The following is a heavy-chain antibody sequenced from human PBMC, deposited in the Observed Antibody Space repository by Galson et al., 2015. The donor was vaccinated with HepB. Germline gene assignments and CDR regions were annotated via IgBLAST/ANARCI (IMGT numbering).Heavy chain of an antibody. J-gene: IGHJ5*02. CDR3: ARRPVQRGLGWFDP. CDR2: IYYNGIT. Sequence: ETLSLTCSVSGGYVSSKNYYWGWIRQSPRKGLEWIASIYYNGITYYNPSLKSRTTISLDTSKNHFSLKLRSLPASDTAVHYCARRPVQRGLGWFDPWGQGILVTVSS. V-gene: IGHV4-39*02. CDR1: GGYVSSKNYY. D-gene: IGHD6-25*01.